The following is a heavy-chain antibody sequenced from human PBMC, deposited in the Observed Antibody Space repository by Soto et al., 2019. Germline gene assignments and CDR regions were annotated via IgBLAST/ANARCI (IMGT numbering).Heavy chain of an antibody. V-gene: IGHV5-51*01. CDR1: GYSFTSYL. Sequence: GESLKISYKGAGYSFTSYLIGWVRQMPGKGLEWMGIIYPGDSDTRYRPSFQGQVNISADKSITTAYLQCSSLTASDTAMYYCARHRTTGYSLAAFDIWGQGTMVT. CDR2: IYPGDSDT. D-gene: IGHD1-1*01. CDR3: ARHRTTGYSLAAFDI. J-gene: IGHJ3*02.